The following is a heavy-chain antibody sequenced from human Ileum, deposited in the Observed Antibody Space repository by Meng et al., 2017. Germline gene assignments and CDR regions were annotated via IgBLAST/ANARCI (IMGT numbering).Heavy chain of an antibody. Sequence: QVKLQQLGAGRLKPSEPLSLTCGVYVGSLSGYYWSWIRQPPGKGLEWIGEIDHSGGTNYNPSLKNRVTISVDTSNNRFSLKLSSVKAADTALYFCARRVGATPYAYNWLDPWGQGTLVTVSS. J-gene: IGHJ5*02. D-gene: IGHD1-26*01. CDR1: VGSLSGYY. V-gene: IGHV4-34*01. CDR3: ARRVGATPYAYNWLDP. CDR2: IDHSGGT.